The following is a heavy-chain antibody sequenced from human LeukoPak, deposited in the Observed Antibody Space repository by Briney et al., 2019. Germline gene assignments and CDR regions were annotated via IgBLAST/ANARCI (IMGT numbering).Heavy chain of an antibody. CDR3: ARFRSSGYYWGHYAFDI. D-gene: IGHD3-22*01. CDR1: GGSFSGYY. CDR2: INHSGST. Sequence: SETLSLTCAVYGGSFSGYYWSWIRKPPGKGLEWIGEINHSGSTNYNPSLKSRVTISVDTSKNQFSLKLSSVTAADTAVYYCARFRSSGYYWGHYAFDIWGQGTMVTVSS. J-gene: IGHJ3*02. V-gene: IGHV4-34*01.